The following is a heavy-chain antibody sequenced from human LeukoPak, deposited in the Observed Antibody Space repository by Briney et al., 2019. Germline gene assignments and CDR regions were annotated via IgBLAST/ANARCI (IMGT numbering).Heavy chain of an antibody. D-gene: IGHD6-13*01. CDR1: GYTFTGYY. CDR3: ASGGSRIAAPFLFDY. V-gene: IGHV1-2*02. Sequence: ASVKVSCKASGYTFTGYYMHWVRQAPGQGLEWMGWINPNSGGTNYAQKFQGRVTMTRDTSISTAYMELSRLRSEDTAVYYCASGGSRIAAPFLFDYWGQGTLVTVSS. CDR2: INPNSGGT. J-gene: IGHJ4*02.